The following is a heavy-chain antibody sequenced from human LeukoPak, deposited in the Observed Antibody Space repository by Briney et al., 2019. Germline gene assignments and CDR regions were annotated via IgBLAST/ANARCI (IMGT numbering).Heavy chain of an antibody. CDR3: RRGQGYSSSWGRGFDY. CDR1: GFTVSSNY. V-gene: IGHV3-53*01. CDR2: IYSGSST. D-gene: IGHD6-13*01. Sequence: GGSLRLSCAASGFTVSSNYMSWVRHAPGKGLEWVSDIYSGSSTYYADSEKGRFTISRDNTKNTLYLLMNSLRAEDAAVYYWRRGQGYSSSWGRGFDYWGRGGMVTVPS. J-gene: IGHJ4*02.